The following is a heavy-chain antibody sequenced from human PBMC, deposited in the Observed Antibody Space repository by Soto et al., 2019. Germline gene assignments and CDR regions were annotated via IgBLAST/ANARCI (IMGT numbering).Heavy chain of an antibody. D-gene: IGHD3-9*01. CDR2: IFPIFGTA. J-gene: IGHJ4*02. Sequence: GASVKVSCKASGGTFSSYAISWVRQAPGQGHERMDGIFPIFGTANYAQKFQGRVTITADESTSTAYMELSSLRSDDLDVNYCARACRHDILPGPGSYFVYWGQVTLGTVSS. V-gene: IGHV1-69*13. CDR1: GGTFSSYA. CDR3: ARACRHDILPGPGSYFVY.